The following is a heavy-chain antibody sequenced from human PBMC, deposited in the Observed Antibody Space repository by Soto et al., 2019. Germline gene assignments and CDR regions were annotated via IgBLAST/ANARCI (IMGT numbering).Heavy chain of an antibody. J-gene: IGHJ4*02. D-gene: IGHD2-21*02. V-gene: IGHV1-46*01. CDR2: INPSGGST. CDR3: ARKVTAFDY. Sequence: QVQLVPSGAEVVKPGASVKVSCKASGYTFTNYYIHWMRQAPGQGLEWMGIINPSGGSTNYAQKFQGRVTMTRDTSTSTVYMELSSLRSEDTAVYYCARKVTAFDYWGQGTLVTVSS. CDR1: GYTFTNYY.